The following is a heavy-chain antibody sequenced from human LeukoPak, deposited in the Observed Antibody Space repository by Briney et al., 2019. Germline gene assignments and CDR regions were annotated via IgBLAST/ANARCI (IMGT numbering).Heavy chain of an antibody. CDR2: IISDGSSV. Sequence: GGSLRLSCIASGFTFSDYWMHWVRQAPGKGPVWVSRIISDGSSVSYVDSVKGRFIMSRDNAKNTLYLQMNSLRAEDTAVYYCAKEHGDDYYYYGMDVWGQGTTVTVSS. CDR3: AKEHGDDYYYYGMDV. D-gene: IGHD4-17*01. V-gene: IGHV3-74*01. CDR1: GFTFSDYW. J-gene: IGHJ6*02.